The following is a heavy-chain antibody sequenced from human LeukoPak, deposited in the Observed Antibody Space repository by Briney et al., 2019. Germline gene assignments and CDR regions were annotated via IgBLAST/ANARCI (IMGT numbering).Heavy chain of an antibody. CDR2: ISGSGGST. D-gene: IGHD2-2*01. CDR1: GFTFSSYA. Sequence: GGSLRLSCAASGFTFSSYAMSWVRQAPGKGLEGVSAISGSGGSTYYADSVKGRFTISRDNSKNTLYLQMNSLRAEDTAVYYCARSYRDIVVVPAAIFPFDYWGQGTLVTVSS. CDR3: ARSYRDIVVVPAAIFPFDY. V-gene: IGHV3-23*01. J-gene: IGHJ4*02.